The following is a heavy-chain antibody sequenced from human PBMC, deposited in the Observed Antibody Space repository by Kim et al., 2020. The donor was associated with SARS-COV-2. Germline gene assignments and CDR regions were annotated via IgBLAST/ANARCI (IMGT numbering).Heavy chain of an antibody. J-gene: IGHJ4*02. CDR2: ISGSGGST. V-gene: IGHV3-23*01. D-gene: IGHD6-19*01. Sequence: GGSLRLSCAASGFTFSSYAMSWVRQAPGKGLEWVSAISGSGGSTYYADSVKGRFTISRDNSKNTLYLKMNSLRAEDTAVYYCAKEASSGWYLTDGYYFDYWGQGTLVTVSS. CDR1: GFTFSSYA. CDR3: AKEASSGWYLTDGYYFDY.